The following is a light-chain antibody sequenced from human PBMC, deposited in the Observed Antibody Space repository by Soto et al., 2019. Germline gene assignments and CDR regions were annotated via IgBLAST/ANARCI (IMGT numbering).Light chain of an antibody. V-gene: IGLV1-47*01. CDR2: RNN. J-gene: IGLJ1*01. CDR1: SSNIGSNY. CDR3: AAWDDSLSVNYV. Sequence: QSVLTQPPSASGTPGQRVTISCSGSSSNIGSNYVYWYQQLPGTAPKLLIYRNNQRPSGVPDRFSGSKSGTSASLAISGLLSEDEADYYCAAWDDSLSVNYVFGTGTKVT.